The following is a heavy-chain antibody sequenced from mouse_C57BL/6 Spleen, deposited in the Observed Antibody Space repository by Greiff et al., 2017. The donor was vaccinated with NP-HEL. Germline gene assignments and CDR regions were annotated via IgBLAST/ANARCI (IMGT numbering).Heavy chain of an antibody. CDR3: ARGGSRYFDV. CDR1: GYTFTDYY. Sequence: EVKLQQSGPVLVKPGASVKMSCKASGYTFTDYYMNWVKQSHGKSLEWIGVINPYNGGTSYNQKFKGKATLTVDKSSSTAYMELNSLTSEDSAVYYCARGGSRYFDVWGTGTTVTVSS. V-gene: IGHV1-19*01. CDR2: INPYNGGT. J-gene: IGHJ1*03. D-gene: IGHD1-1*01.